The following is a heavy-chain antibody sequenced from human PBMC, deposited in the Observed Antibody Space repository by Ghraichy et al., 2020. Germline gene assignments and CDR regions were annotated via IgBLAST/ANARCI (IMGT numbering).Heavy chain of an antibody. CDR3: AREYDYSNYVIGY. CDR1: GGTFSSYA. Sequence: SVKVSCKASGGTFSSYAISWVRQAPGQGLEWMGGIIPIFGTANYAQKFQGRVTITADESTSTAYMELSSLRSEDTAVYYCAREYDYSNYVIGYWGQGTLVTVSS. CDR2: IIPIFGTA. D-gene: IGHD4-11*01. V-gene: IGHV1-69*13. J-gene: IGHJ4*02.